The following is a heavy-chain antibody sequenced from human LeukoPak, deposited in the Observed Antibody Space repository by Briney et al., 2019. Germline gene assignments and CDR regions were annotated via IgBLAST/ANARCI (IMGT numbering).Heavy chain of an antibody. CDR3: ARVFLMTTVTSLRFDP. V-gene: IGHV1-18*01. CDR1: GYTFTSYG. CDR2: ISAYNGNT. Sequence: ASVKVSCKASGYTFTSYGISWVRQAPGQGLEWMGWISAYNGNTNYAQKLQGRVTMTTDTSTSTAYMELRSLRSDDTAVYYCARVFLMTTVTSLRFDPWGQGTLVTVSS. J-gene: IGHJ5*02. D-gene: IGHD4-4*01.